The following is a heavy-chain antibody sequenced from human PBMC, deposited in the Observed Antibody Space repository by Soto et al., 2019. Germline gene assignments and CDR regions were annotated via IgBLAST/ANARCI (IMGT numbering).Heavy chain of an antibody. D-gene: IGHD6-13*01. J-gene: IGHJ5*02. CDR3: ARVGASSWSHNWFDP. V-gene: IGHV1-69*13. CDR1: GGNFSSYA. CDR2: IIPIFGTA. Sequence: SVKVSCQASGGNFSSYAISWVRQAPGQGLEWMGGIIPIFGTANYAQKFQGRVTITADESTSTAYMELSSLRSEDTAVYYCARVGASSWSHNWFDPWGQGTLVTVSS.